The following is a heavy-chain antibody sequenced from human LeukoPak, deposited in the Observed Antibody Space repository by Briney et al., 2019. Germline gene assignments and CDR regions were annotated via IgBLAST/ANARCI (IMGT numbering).Heavy chain of an antibody. CDR3: AKGPDYGDLDY. CDR1: GFTFSSYS. D-gene: IGHD4-17*01. CDR2: ISSSSSYI. J-gene: IGHJ4*02. V-gene: IGHV3-21*01. Sequence: GGSLRLSCAASGFTFSSYSMNWVRQAPGKGLEWVSSISSSSSYIYYADSVKGRFTISRDNAKNTLYVQMNSLIPEDTAVYYCAKGPDYGDLDYWGQGTLVTVSS.